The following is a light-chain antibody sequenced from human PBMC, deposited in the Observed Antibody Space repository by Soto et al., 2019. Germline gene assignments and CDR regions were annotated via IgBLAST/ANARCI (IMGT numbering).Light chain of an antibody. V-gene: IGKV3D-15*01. J-gene: IGKJ5*01. CDR1: QSVSSN. Sequence: EIVITQSPATLSVSPGERATLSCRASQSVSSNLAWYQQKPGQAPRLLIYGAPTRATGVPARFSGGGSGAEFTLTITSLQSEDLAVYWCQQYNNWPLTFGPGTRLEIK. CDR3: QQYNNWPLT. CDR2: GAP.